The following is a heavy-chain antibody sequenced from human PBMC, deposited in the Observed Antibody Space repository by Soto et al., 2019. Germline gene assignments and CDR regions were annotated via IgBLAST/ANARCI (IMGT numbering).Heavy chain of an antibody. CDR2: ISYDGSNK. CDR3: AKYHRQKRNTVDGFYY. Sequence: QVQLVESGGGVVQPGRSLRLSCAASGFTFSSYGMHWVRQAPGKGLEWVAVISYDGSNKYYADSVKGRFTISRDNSKNTLELQMNSLRAEYTAVYYCAKYHRQKRNTVDGFYYWGQGTLVTFSS. D-gene: IGHD4-4*01. CDR1: GFTFSSYG. J-gene: IGHJ4*02. V-gene: IGHV3-30*18.